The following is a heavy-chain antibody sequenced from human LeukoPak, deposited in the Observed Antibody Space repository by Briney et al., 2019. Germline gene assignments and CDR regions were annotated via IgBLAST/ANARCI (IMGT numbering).Heavy chain of an antibody. D-gene: IGHD3-22*01. CDR3: ARAPEYYDSSGAYYYYMDV. Sequence: PGGSLRLSCTASGFTFGDYGISWVRQAPGKGLEWVGGINWNGGSTGYADSVKGRFTISRDNAKNSLYLQLNSLRAEDTALYYCARAPEYYDSSGAYYYYMDVWGKGTTVTVSS. CDR2: INWNGGST. V-gene: IGHV3-20*04. J-gene: IGHJ6*03. CDR1: GFTFGDYG.